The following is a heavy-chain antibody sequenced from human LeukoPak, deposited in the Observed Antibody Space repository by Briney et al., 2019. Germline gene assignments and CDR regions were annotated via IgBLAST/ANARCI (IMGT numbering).Heavy chain of an antibody. V-gene: IGHV1-2*02. CDR3: ASGYCSSTSCPRRAFDI. D-gene: IGHD2-2*01. Sequence: ASVKVSCKASGYTFTGYYMHWVRQAPGQGLEWMGWINPNSGGTNYAQKFQGRVTMTRDTSISTAYMELSRLRSDDTAVYYCASGYCSSTSCPRRAFDIWGQGTMVTVSS. CDR2: INPNSGGT. CDR1: GYTFTGYY. J-gene: IGHJ3*02.